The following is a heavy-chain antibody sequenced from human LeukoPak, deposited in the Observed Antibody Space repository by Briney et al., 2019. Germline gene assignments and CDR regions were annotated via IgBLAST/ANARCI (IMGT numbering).Heavy chain of an antibody. CDR2: ISGSGGST. V-gene: IGHV3-23*01. CDR3: AKDRSRDYDYVWGSYRYPSWDY. J-gene: IGHJ4*02. Sequence: GGSLRLSCAASGFTFSSYAMSWVRQAPGKGLEWVSAISGSGGSTYYADSVKGRFTISRDNSKTTLYLQMNSLRAEDTAVYYCAKDRSRDYDYVWGSYRYPSWDYWGQGTLVTVSS. CDR1: GFTFSSYA. D-gene: IGHD3-16*02.